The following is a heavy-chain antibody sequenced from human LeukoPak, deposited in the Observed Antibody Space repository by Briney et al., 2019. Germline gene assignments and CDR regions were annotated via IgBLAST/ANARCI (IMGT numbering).Heavy chain of an antibody. Sequence: SVKVSCKASGDTFSSYAISWVRQAPGQGLEWMGGIIPIFGTTNYAQKLQGRVTITAHESTSTAYMELSSLRSEDTAVYYCARIPRGQETYYDFWSGINTPSVDVWGKGTTVTVSS. J-gene: IGHJ6*04. CDR3: ARIPRGQETYYDFWSGINTPSVDV. D-gene: IGHD3-3*01. V-gene: IGHV1-69*13. CDR1: GDTFSSYA. CDR2: IIPIFGTT.